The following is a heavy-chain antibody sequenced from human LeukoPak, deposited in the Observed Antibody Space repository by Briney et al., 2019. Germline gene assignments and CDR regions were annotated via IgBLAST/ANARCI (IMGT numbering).Heavy chain of an antibody. CDR3: ARAEYSGYREGYYYYYMDV. CDR1: GGSISSSNW. V-gene: IGHV4-4*02. D-gene: IGHD5-12*01. J-gene: IGHJ6*03. CDR2: IYHSGST. Sequence: PSGTLSLTCAVSGGSISSSNWWSWVRPPPGKGLEWIGEIYHSGSTNYNPSLKSRVTISVDKSKNQFSLKLSSVTAADTAVYYCARAEYSGYREGYYYYYMDVWGKGTTVTISS.